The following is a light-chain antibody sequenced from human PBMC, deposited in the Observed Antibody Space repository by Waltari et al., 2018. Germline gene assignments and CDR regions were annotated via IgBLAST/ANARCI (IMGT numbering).Light chain of an antibody. V-gene: IGKV1-33*01. CDR1: QDISNY. Sequence: DIQMTQSPSSLSASVGDRVTITCQASQDISNYLNWFQQKPGKAPNLLIYDAPNLETGVPSRFSGSGSGTDLTFTISSLQPEEIATYYCQDYDKLPPLTFGGGTKVEIK. J-gene: IGKJ4*01. CDR3: QDYDKLPPLT. CDR2: DAP.